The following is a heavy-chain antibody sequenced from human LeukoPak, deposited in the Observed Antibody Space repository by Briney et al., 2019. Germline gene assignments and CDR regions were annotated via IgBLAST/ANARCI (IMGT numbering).Heavy chain of an antibody. CDR2: INWNGGST. Sequence: GGSLRLSCAASGFTFDDYGMSWVRQAPGKGLEWVSGINWNGGSTGYADSVKGRFTISRDNAKNSLYLQMNSLRAEDTALYYCARRDDSGSNYYYYYYMDVWGKGTTVTVSS. D-gene: IGHD3-22*01. V-gene: IGHV3-20*04. CDR3: ARRDDSGSNYYYYYYMDV. CDR1: GFTFDDYG. J-gene: IGHJ6*03.